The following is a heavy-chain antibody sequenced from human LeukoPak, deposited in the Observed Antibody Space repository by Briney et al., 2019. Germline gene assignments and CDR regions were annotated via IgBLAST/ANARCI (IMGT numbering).Heavy chain of an antibody. J-gene: IGHJ3*01. D-gene: IGHD1-26*01. CDR3: ARHSRVIVGAICAYDF. CDR2: INHSGST. Sequence: SETLSLTCAVYGGSFSGYYWSWIRQPPGKGLEWIGEINHSGSTDYNPSLKSRVTISVDTSKNQFSLKLSSVTAADTAVYYCARHSRVIVGAICAYDFWGQGTKVTVSS. V-gene: IGHV4-34*01. CDR1: GGSFSGYY.